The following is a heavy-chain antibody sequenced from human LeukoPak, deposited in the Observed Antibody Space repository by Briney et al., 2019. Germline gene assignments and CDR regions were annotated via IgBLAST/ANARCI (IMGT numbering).Heavy chain of an antibody. CDR2: IIPILGIA. V-gene: IGHV1-69*04. Sequence: SVKVSCKASGGTFSSYAISWVRQAPGQGLEWMGRIIPILGIANYAQKFQGRVTITTDKYTSTAYMELSSLRSEDTAVYYCARRGYYDSSGYYPQIYYYYGMDVWGQGTTVTVSS. CDR1: GGTFSSYA. J-gene: IGHJ6*02. CDR3: ARRGYYDSSGYYPQIYYYYGMDV. D-gene: IGHD3-22*01.